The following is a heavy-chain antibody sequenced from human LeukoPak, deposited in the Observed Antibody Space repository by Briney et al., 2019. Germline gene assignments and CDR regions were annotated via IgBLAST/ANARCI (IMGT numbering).Heavy chain of an antibody. CDR3: AKDYGVTGTGGAWLEP. CDR2: IRYDGTSK. J-gene: IGHJ5*02. CDR1: GFTSSRYG. V-gene: IGHV3-30*02. D-gene: IGHD1-20*01. Sequence: PGGSLRLSCAASGFTSSRYGMHWVRQAPGRGLEWVTFIRYDGTSKYYADSVKGRFTISRDNSKNTLFLQMNSLRPEDTAIYYCAKDYGVTGTGGAWLEPWGQGAVVTVSS.